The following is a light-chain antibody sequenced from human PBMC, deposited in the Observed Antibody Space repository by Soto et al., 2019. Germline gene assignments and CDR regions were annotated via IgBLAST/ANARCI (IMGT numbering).Light chain of an antibody. CDR3: LRYNAFSQT. V-gene: IGKV1-5*01. J-gene: IGKJ1*01. CDR2: DAS. CDR1: QSMNDW. Sequence: IRMSRSPPTLSEYIGDRVTITCRASQSMNDWLAWYQQKPGKAPKVLIYDASSLQTGVPSRFSGSGSGTDFTLTIDSLQPDDVATYYCLRYNAFSQTFGQGTKVDIK.